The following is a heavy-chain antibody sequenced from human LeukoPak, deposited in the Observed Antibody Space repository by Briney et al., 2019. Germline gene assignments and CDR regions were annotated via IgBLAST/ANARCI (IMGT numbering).Heavy chain of an antibody. CDR2: ISSSGSVI. Sequence: PGGSLRHSCAASGFTLSTYEMNWVRQAPGKGLEWIAYISSSGSVIFYADSVKGRFTLSRDNAKNSLHLQMNSLRVEDTAVYYCARDWLRLGYWGQGTLVTVSS. D-gene: IGHD5-12*01. J-gene: IGHJ4*02. CDR1: GFTLSTYE. CDR3: ARDWLRLGY. V-gene: IGHV3-48*03.